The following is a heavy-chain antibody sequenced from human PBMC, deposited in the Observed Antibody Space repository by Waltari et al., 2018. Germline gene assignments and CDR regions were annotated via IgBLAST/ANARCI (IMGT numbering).Heavy chain of an antibody. J-gene: IGHJ4*02. CDR1: GGTFSSYA. D-gene: IGHD6-19*01. CDR2: IIPIFGTA. CDR3: ARNPDSSGWYEFVYYFDY. Sequence: QVQLVQSGAEVKKPGSSVKVSCKASGGTFSSYAISWVRQAPGQGLEWMGGIIPIFGTANYAQKFQGRVTITADESTSTAYMELSSLRSEDTAVYYCARNPDSSGWYEFVYYFDYWGQGTLVTVSS. V-gene: IGHV1-69*01.